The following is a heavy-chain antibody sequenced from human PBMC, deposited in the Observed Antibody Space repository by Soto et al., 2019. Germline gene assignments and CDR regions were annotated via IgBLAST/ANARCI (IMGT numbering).Heavy chain of an antibody. Sequence: QVQLVESGGGVVQPGRSLRLSCAASGFTFSNFGMLWVRQAPGKGLEWVASISYDGNIKYSADSVKGRFTISRDNSKNTLYLHMNSLRSEDTVVYYCAKFWGPVTAAVDDYWGQGTLVTFSS. J-gene: IGHJ4*02. CDR3: AKFWGPVTAAVDDY. CDR2: ISYDGNIK. CDR1: GFTFSNFG. V-gene: IGHV3-30*18. D-gene: IGHD6-13*01.